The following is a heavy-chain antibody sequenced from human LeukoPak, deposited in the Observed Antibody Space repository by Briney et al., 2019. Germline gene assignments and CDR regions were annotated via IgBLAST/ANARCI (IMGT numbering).Heavy chain of an antibody. D-gene: IGHD2-15*01. CDR2: IHHSGST. Sequence: SETLSLTCTVSGGSINSGNYYWGRIRQPPGKGLEWIGNIHHSGSTYYSPSLKSRVTISVDTSKTQFSLKMNSVTAADTAVYYCARRRGGTSDYDYWGQGTLVTVSS. J-gene: IGHJ4*02. CDR1: GGSINSGNYY. CDR3: ARRRGGTSDYDY. V-gene: IGHV4-39*01.